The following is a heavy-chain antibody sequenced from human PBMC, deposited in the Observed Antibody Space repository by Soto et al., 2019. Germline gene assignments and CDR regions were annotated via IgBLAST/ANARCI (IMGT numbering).Heavy chain of an antibody. CDR3: VKFRGRAYPYYYMDV. V-gene: IGHV3-23*01. CDR2: YGGSGGSR. J-gene: IGHJ6*03. D-gene: IGHD3-10*01. Sequence: DVQLLESGGGLVQWGGSLRLSWVTPGFTFSTYGLTWVRQAPGKGLEWVSYGGSGGSRYYAESVKGRFTISRDNSKNTLSLEMNSLRAEDTATYYCVKFRGRAYPYYYMDVWGKGTTVTVSS. CDR1: GFTFSTYG.